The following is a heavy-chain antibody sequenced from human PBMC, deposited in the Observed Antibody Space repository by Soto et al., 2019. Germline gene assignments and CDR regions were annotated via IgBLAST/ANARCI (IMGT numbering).Heavy chain of an antibody. Sequence: QLQLQESGPGLVKPSETLSLTCTVSGGSISSSNYYWGWIRQPPGKGLEWIGSIYYSGGTYYNPSLKSRVTVSVDRSKNQFSLKMSSVTAADTAVYYCARQGAVSYDILTGHSSDFDHWGQGTLVTVSS. CDR2: IYYSGGT. D-gene: IGHD3-9*01. CDR3: ARQGAVSYDILTGHSSDFDH. J-gene: IGHJ4*02. V-gene: IGHV4-39*01. CDR1: GGSISSSNYY.